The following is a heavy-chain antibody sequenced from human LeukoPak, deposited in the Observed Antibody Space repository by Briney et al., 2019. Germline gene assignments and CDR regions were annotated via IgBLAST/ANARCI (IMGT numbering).Heavy chain of an antibody. CDR3: ARDFLGQSSSGWYAPDY. V-gene: IGHV3-11*05. Sequence: GGSLRLSCAASGFTFSDYYMSWIRQAPGKGLEWVSYISRSSTYTNYADSVKGRFTISRDDADNVVYLHMNSLRAEDTALYSCARDFLGQSSSGWYAPDYWGQGTLVTVSS. D-gene: IGHD6-19*01. CDR1: GFTFSDYY. J-gene: IGHJ4*02. CDR2: ISRSSTYT.